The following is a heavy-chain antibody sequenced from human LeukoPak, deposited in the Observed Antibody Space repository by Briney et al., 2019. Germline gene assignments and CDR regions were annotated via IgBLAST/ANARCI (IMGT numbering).Heavy chain of an antibody. CDR3: AKANRFGSIIADAFDI. V-gene: IGHV1-2*04. Sequence: ASVKVSCKASGYTFTGYYMHWVRQAPGQGLEWMGWINPNSGGTNYAQNFQGWVTMTRDTSISTAYMELSRLRSDDTAVYYCAKANRFGSIIADAFDIWGQGTMVTVSS. CDR1: GYTFTGYY. CDR2: INPNSGGT. J-gene: IGHJ3*02. D-gene: IGHD3-10*01.